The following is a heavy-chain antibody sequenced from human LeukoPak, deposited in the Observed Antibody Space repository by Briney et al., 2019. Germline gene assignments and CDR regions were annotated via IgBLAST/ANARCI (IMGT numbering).Heavy chain of an antibody. CDR3: AREAEALYYDFWSGYYLTDY. J-gene: IGHJ4*02. V-gene: IGHV3-7*01. Sequence: GRSLRLSCAASGFTFSSYWMSWVRQAPGKGLEWVANIKQDGSEKYYVDSVKGRFTIPRDNAKNSLYLQMNSLRAEDTAVYYCAREAEALYYDFWSGYYLTDYWGQGTLVTVSS. CDR2: IKQDGSEK. D-gene: IGHD3-3*01. CDR1: GFTFSSYW.